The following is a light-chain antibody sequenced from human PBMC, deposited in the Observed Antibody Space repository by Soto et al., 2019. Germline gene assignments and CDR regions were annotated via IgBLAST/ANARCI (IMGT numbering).Light chain of an antibody. Sequence: QSALTQPASVSGSPGQSITISCTGTSSDIGSYNYVSWYQRHPGNVPKLMIYEVSYRPSGVSNRFSGSKSGNTASLTISGLQAEDEADYYCSSYVSSDTLVFGGGTKVTVL. CDR2: EVS. J-gene: IGLJ3*02. CDR1: SSDIGSYNY. CDR3: SSYVSSDTLV. V-gene: IGLV2-14*01.